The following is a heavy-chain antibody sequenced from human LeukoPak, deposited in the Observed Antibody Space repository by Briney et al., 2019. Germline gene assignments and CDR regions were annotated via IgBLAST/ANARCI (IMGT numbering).Heavy chain of an antibody. J-gene: IGHJ4*02. Sequence: GGSLRLSCAASGFTFNTYWMHWVRQAPGKGLIWVSRSNSDGITTTYADSLRGRFAISRDNDKNTLYLQMNSLRAEDTAVYYCARGRYYFEYWGQGILVTVSS. V-gene: IGHV3-74*01. CDR3: ARGRYYFEY. CDR2: SNSDGITT. CDR1: GFTFNTYW.